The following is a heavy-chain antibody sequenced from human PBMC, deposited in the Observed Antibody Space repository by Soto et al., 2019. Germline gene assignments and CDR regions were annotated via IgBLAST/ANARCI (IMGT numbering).Heavy chain of an antibody. CDR3: ARSPRDGYNYDDAFDI. D-gene: IGHD5-12*01. CDR1: GYSFTSYW. V-gene: IGHV5-10-1*04. J-gene: IGHJ3*02. Sequence: GESLKISCKGSGYSFTSYWISWVRQMPGKGLEWMGRIDPSDSYTNYSPSFQGQVTISADKSISTAYPQWSSLKASDTAMYYCARSPRDGYNYDDAFDIWGQGTMVTVSS. CDR2: IDPSDSYT.